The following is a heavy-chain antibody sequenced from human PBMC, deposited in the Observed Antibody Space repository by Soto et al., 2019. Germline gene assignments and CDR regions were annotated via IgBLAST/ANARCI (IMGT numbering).Heavy chain of an antibody. D-gene: IGHD2-8*01. CDR1: GYSFTDYH. CDR3: ARGDSTDCSNGVCSFFYNHDMDV. Sequence: QVQLVQSGAEVKKPGASVKVSCKASGYSFTDYHIHWVRQAPGQGLEWLGRINPKSGGTSTAQKFQGWVTMTTDTSISTASMELTRRTPDDTAIYYCARGDSTDCSNGVCSFFYNHDMDVWGQGTTVTVSS. CDR2: INPKSGGT. J-gene: IGHJ6*02. V-gene: IGHV1-2*04.